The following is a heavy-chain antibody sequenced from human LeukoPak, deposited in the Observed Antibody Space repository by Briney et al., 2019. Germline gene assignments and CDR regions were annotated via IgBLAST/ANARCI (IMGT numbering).Heavy chain of an antibody. CDR2: INNNGDSS. V-gene: IGHV3-64*01. CDR3: ARDYQTGFTGPGGDF. Sequence: GGSLRLSCAASGYRFNNYAIHWFRQAPGKGLEYVSGINNNGDSSYYANSVKGRFTISRDNSKNTLFLQMGSLTSEDTAVYYCARDYQTGFTGPGGDFWGQGTLVTVSS. J-gene: IGHJ4*02. CDR1: GYRFNNYA. D-gene: IGHD3-9*01.